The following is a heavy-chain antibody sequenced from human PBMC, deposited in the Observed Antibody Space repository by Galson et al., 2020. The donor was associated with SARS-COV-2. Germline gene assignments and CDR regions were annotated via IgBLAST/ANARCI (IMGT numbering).Heavy chain of an antibody. CDR2: IIPIFGTA. CDR3: ARAEFVVVVAATYYYYYMDV. V-gene: IGHV1-69*13. D-gene: IGHD2-15*01. J-gene: IGHJ6*03. Sequence: SVKVSCKASGGTFSSYAISWVRQAPGQGLEWMGGIIPIFGTANYAQKFQGRVTITADESTSTAYMELSSLRSEDTAVYYCARAEFVVVVAATYYYYYMDVWGKGTTVTVSS. CDR1: GGTFSSYA.